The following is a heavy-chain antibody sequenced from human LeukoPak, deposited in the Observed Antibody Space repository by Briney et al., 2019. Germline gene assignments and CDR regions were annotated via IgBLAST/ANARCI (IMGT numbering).Heavy chain of an antibody. CDR2: IYYSGST. V-gene: IGHV4-59*08. D-gene: IGHD6-19*01. Sequence: KSSETLSLTCTVSGGSMSPYHWGWIRQPPGKGLEWTGYIYYSGSTNYNPSLKSRVTISVDTSKNQLSLKLSSVTAADTAIYYCARAVSGRFDYWGQGTLVTVSS. J-gene: IGHJ4*02. CDR1: GGSMSPYH. CDR3: ARAVSGRFDY.